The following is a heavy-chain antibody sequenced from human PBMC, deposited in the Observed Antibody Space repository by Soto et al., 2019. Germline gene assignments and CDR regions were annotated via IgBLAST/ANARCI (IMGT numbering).Heavy chain of an antibody. CDR1: GFTLSTFA. CDR2: TSYDGLNT. V-gene: IGHV3-30-3*02. D-gene: IGHD3-10*01. CDR3: AKSSSGLRDYFDS. Sequence: HPGGSLRLSCAVSGFTLSTFAMHWVRQAPGKGLEWVATTSYDGLNTFYGESVRGRFSISRDTSKSTLFLQMNSLKTEDTAVYYCAKSSSGLRDYFDSWGRGTLVTVSS. J-gene: IGHJ4*02.